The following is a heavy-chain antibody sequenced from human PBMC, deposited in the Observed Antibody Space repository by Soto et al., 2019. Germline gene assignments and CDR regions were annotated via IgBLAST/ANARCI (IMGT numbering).Heavy chain of an antibody. J-gene: IGHJ6*02. CDR1: GGTFSSYA. V-gene: IGHV1-69*01. D-gene: IGHD2-15*01. CDR2: VIPIFGTA. CDR3: ARSQGGSSSLDIYYYYYYGMDV. Sequence: QVQLVQSGAEMKKPGSSVKVSCKAPGGTFSSYAISWVRQAPGQGLEWMGGVIPIFGTAKYAQKFQDRVTITADESTSTGYMELRSLRSEDTAVYYCARSQGGSSSLDIYYYYYYGMDVWGQGTTVTVSS.